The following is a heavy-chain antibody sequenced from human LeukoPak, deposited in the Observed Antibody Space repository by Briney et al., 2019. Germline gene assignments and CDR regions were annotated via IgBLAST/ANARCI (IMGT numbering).Heavy chain of an antibody. CDR1: GFHFANHA. V-gene: IGHV3-23*01. CDR3: VREDTPATANY. D-gene: IGHD2-21*02. CDR2: ISGGGDIT. Sequence: GSLSLSCAASGFHFANHAMSWVRQTAGKGLEWVSAISGGGDITYYADSVKGRFTISRDNSKDTLFLQMHSLRPGDTAVYYCVREDTPATANYWGQGTLVTISS. J-gene: IGHJ4*02.